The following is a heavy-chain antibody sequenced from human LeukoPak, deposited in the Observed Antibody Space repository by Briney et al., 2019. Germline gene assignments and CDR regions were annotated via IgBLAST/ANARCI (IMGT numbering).Heavy chain of an antibody. CDR1: GFTFSSYA. D-gene: IGHD6-19*01. CDR2: ISYDGSNE. CDR3: ARDRPYSSGWYYFDY. V-gene: IGHV3-30-3*01. J-gene: IGHJ4*02. Sequence: GRSQRLSCAASGFTFSSYAMHWVRQAPGKGLEWVAVISYDGSNEYYADSVKGRFTISRDNSKNTLYLQMNSLRAEDTAVYYCARDRPYSSGWYYFDYWGQGTLVTVSS.